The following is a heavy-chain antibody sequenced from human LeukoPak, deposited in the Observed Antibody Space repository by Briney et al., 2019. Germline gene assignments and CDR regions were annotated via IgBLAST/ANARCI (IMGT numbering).Heavy chain of an antibody. D-gene: IGHD1-1*01. Sequence: GESLRLSCAASGFTFASYSMNWVRQAPGKGLEWVSSISGDSTYIYNAGSVKGRFTISRDNAQASLYLQMISLRADDTAVYYCARVSGRLERQSDLDYWGQGTLVIVSS. CDR3: ARVSGRLERQSDLDY. V-gene: IGHV3-21*01. CDR2: ISGDSTYI. CDR1: GFTFASYS. J-gene: IGHJ4*02.